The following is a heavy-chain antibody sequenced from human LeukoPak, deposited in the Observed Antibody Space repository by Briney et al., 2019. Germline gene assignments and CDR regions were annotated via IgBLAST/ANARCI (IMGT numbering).Heavy chain of an antibody. J-gene: IGHJ6*02. CDR2: IYSGGST. CDR1: GFTVSSNY. Sequence: PGGSLRLSCAASGFTVSSNYMSWVRQAPGKGLEWVSVIYSGGSTYYADSVKGRFTISRDNSKNTLYLQMNSLRAEDTAVYYCARDATIAARPGLYYYYGMDVWGQGTTVTVSS. CDR3: ARDATIAARPGLYYYYGMDV. D-gene: IGHD6-6*01. V-gene: IGHV3-53*01.